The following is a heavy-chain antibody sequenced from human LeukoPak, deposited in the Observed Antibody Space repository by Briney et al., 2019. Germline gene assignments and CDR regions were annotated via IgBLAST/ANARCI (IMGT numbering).Heavy chain of an antibody. V-gene: IGHV1-24*01. CDR2: FNPEDGET. J-gene: IGHJ4*02. CDR3: AGEDGAVAGSFDY. Sequence: ASVKVSCKVSGYTLSELSMHWVRQAPGKGLEWMGGFNPEDGETIYTQNLQGRVIMTEDTSTDTAYMELSSLRSEDTAVYYCAGEDGAVAGSFDYWGQGSLVTVSS. D-gene: IGHD6-19*01. CDR1: GYTLSELS.